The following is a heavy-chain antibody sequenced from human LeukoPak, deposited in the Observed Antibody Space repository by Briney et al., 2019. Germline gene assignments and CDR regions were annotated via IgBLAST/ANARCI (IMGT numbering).Heavy chain of an antibody. Sequence: PSETLSLTCTVSGGSISSGSYYWSWIRQPAGKGLEWIGRIYTSGSTNYNPSLKSRVTISVDTSKNQFSLKLSSVTAADTAVYYCASTSSSSDNFDYWGQGTLVTVSS. CDR3: ASTSSSSDNFDY. CDR2: IYTSGST. D-gene: IGHD6-6*01. V-gene: IGHV4-61*02. J-gene: IGHJ4*02. CDR1: GGSISSGSYY.